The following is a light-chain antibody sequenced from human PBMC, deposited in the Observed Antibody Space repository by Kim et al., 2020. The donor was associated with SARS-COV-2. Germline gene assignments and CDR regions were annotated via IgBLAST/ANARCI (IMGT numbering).Light chain of an antibody. V-gene: IGLV8-61*01. CDR3: VLYMGSGIWV. J-gene: IGLJ3*02. CDR2: NTN. CDR1: SGSVSTSYY. Sequence: QTVVTQESSFSVSPGGTVTLTCGLSSGSVSTSYYPSWYQQAPGQAPRTLIYNTNTRSSAVPDRFSGSILGNKAALTITGAQADDESDYYCVLYMGSGIWVFGGGTQLTVL.